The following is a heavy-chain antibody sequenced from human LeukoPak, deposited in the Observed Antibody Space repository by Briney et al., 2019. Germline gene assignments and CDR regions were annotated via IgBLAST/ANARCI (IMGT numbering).Heavy chain of an antibody. CDR2: ISDNGANT. CDR1: GFTFSSSA. J-gene: IGHJ4*02. D-gene: IGHD1-20*01. Sequence: GGSLRLSCSASGFTFSSSAMHWVRQAPGKGLEYVSAISDNGANTYYTDSVKGRFTISRDNSKNTLYLQMSSLRPEDTAVYYCVRCGENNCRPGGDYWGQGTLVTVSS. V-gene: IGHV3-64D*09. CDR3: VRCGENNCRPGGDY.